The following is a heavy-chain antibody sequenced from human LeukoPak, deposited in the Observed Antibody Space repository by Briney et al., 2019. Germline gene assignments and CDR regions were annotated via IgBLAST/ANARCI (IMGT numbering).Heavy chain of an antibody. V-gene: IGHV4-39*07. J-gene: IGHJ4*02. CDR2: IYYSGST. Sequence: SETLSLTCTVSGGSISSSSYYWGWIRQPPGKGLEWIGSIYYSGSTYYNPSLKSRVTISVDTSKNQFSLKLSSVTAADTAVYYCARVGPTLYDGELLFDYWGQGTLVTVSS. D-gene: IGHD1-26*01. CDR1: GGSISSSSYY. CDR3: ARVGPTLYDGELLFDY.